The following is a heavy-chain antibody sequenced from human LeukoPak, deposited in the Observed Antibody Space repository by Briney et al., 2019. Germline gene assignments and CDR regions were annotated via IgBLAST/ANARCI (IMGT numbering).Heavy chain of an antibody. D-gene: IGHD2-15*01. CDR3: TTASPWYCSGGSCYDFDY. Sequence: GGSLRLSCAASGFTLSNAWMSWVRQAPGKGLEWVGRIKSKTDGGTTDYAAPVKGRFTISRDDSKNTLYLQMNSLKTEDTAVYYCTTASPWYCSGGSCYDFDYWGQGTLVTVSS. CDR2: IKSKTDGGTT. CDR1: GFTLSNAW. V-gene: IGHV3-15*01. J-gene: IGHJ4*02.